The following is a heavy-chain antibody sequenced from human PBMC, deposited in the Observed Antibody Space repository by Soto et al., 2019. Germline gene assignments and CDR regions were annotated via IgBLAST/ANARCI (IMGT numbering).Heavy chain of an antibody. CDR2: ISSSSDST. D-gene: IGHD2-21*02. CDR3: ARLPKGSLVTA. J-gene: IGHJ4*02. Sequence: LVESGGGLVYPGGSLTLSCVGSGFRFSEHSMNWVRQAPGKGLQWVSYISSSSDSTYYVDSVKGRFTVSRDNAKNALFLQMNSLRDDDTATYYCARLPKGSLVTAWGQGVRVTVSS. V-gene: IGHV3-48*02. CDR1: GFRFSEHS.